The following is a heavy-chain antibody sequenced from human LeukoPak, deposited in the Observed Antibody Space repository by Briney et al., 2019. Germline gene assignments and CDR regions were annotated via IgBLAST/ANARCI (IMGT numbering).Heavy chain of an antibody. CDR2: MNPNSGNT. Sequence: GASVKVSCKASGYTFTSYDINWVRQATGQGLEWMGWMNPNSGNTGYAQKFQGRVTITRNTSISTAYMELSSLRSEDTAVYYCARGGDYGDSYYYYYYRDVWGKGTTVTVSS. CDR1: GYTFTSYD. J-gene: IGHJ6*03. V-gene: IGHV1-8*03. CDR3: ARGGDYGDSYYYYYYRDV. D-gene: IGHD4-17*01.